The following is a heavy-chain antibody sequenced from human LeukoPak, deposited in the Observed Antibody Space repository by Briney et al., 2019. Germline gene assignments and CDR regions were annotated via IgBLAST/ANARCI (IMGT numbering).Heavy chain of an antibody. V-gene: IGHV4-59*01. CDR3: ARVAAAGTDPNYYYYYGMDV. Sequence: SETLSVTCTVSGGFISSYHWSWIRQPPCKGLEGIGYIYYSGSTNYNPSLKSRVTISVDTSKNQFSLKLSSVTAADTAVYYCARVAAAGTDPNYYYYYGMDVWGQGTTVTVSS. CDR2: IYYSGST. CDR1: GGFISSYH. J-gene: IGHJ6*02. D-gene: IGHD6-13*01.